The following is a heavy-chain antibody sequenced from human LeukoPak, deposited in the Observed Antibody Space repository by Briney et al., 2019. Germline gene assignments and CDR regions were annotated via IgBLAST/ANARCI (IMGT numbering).Heavy chain of an antibody. CDR3: ARKKLVARGYFDF. CDR1: GDSISNSGYY. V-gene: IGHV4-39*01. CDR2: INHSGTT. J-gene: IGHJ4*02. Sequence: SSETLSLTCTVSGDSISNSGYYWDWIRQSPGKGLEWIGSINHSGTTYYEPSLKSRVTISVDASKNQFSLKLSSVTAADTTIYYCARKKLVARGYFDFWGRGSPVTVSS. D-gene: IGHD6-13*01.